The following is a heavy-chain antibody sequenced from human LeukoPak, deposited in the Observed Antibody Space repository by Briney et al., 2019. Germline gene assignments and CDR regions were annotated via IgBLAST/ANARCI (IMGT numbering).Heavy chain of an antibody. CDR2: ISSSSSTI. D-gene: IGHD3-22*01. CDR1: GFTFSSYS. CDR3: ARTAYYESNGDAAWRHFDN. Sequence: PGGSLRLSCAASGFTFSSYSMNWVRQAPGKGLEWVSYISSSSSTIYYADSVKGRFTISRDNAKNSLYLQMNSLRAEDSAVYYCARTAYYESNGDAAWRHFDNWGQGTPVTVSS. J-gene: IGHJ4*02. V-gene: IGHV3-48*01.